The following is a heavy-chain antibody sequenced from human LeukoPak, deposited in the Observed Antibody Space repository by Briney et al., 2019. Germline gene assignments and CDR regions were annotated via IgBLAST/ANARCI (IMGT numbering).Heavy chain of an antibody. CDR3: ARDRMVRVFMYRIDCMDV. V-gene: IGHV1-18*01. D-gene: IGHD3-10*01. CDR2: ISAYNGNT. CDR1: GYTYTRFG. J-gene: IGHJ6*02. Sequence: ATVRVSCKASGYTYTRFGISWVRHAPGQGFVWMRWISAYNGNTNYAQKLQGRVTMTTDTSTSTAYMQLRSLRADDAAVYYCARDRMVRVFMYRIDCMDVWGQGTTVTVSS.